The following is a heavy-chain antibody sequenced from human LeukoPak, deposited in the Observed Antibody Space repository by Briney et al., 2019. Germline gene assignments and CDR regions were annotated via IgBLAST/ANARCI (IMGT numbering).Heavy chain of an antibody. CDR1: GYTFTDYY. V-gene: IGHV1-2*02. J-gene: IGHJ6*03. CDR2: INPNSGGT. D-gene: IGHD3-10*01. CDR3: ARDRPGANYYYFMDV. Sequence: ASVTVSFKASGYTFTDYYMHWVRQAPGQGLEWMGWINPNSGGTNYAQKFQGRVTMTRDTSISTAYMELSRLRSDDTAVYYCARDRPGANYYYFMDVWGKGTTVTVSS.